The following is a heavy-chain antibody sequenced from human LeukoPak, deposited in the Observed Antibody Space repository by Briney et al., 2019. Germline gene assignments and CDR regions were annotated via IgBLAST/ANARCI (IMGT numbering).Heavy chain of an antibody. D-gene: IGHD5-12*01. CDR3: ARPWDITMSERSYNWFDS. J-gene: IGHJ5*01. Sequence: ASVKVSCKASGYTFTAYYIHWVRQAPGQGLEWMGRINPNGGGTNYAQKFQGGVTMTRDTSISTAYMELSRLRSDDTAVYFCARPWDITMSERSYNWFDSWGLGTLVTVSS. V-gene: IGHV1-2*02. CDR2: INPNGGGT. CDR1: GYTFTAYY.